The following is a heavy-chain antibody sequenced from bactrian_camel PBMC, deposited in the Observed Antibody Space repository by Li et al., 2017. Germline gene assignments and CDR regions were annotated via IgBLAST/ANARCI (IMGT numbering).Heavy chain of an antibody. Sequence: HVQLVESGGGSVQAGGSLTLSCEVSGHPYDQYCVGWFRQAPGKKREGVAAIDSYGTTGYAESVKGRFTIPEDNAKNTVYLQMNSLKPGDTAMYYCAAGYIGSRCDLAATSYNYWGQGTQVTVS. V-gene: IGHV3S56*01. D-gene: IGHD5*01. J-gene: IGHJ4*01. CDR3: AAGYIGSRCDLAATSYNY. CDR2: IDSYGTT. CDR1: GHPYDQYC.